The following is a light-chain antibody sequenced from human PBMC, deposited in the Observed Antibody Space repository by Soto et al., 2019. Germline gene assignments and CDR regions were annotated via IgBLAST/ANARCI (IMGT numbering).Light chain of an antibody. CDR1: YDLSSR. J-gene: IGKJ4*01. V-gene: IGKV3-15*01. Sequence: EIVRTQSPVTLSVSPGERATLSCRARYDLSSRLDWYQQKPGQAPRLLIYDASTRATGVPARFSGSGSGTEFTLTISGLQAEDFAVYFCQHYTNWPLTFGGGTKVEIK. CDR3: QHYTNWPLT. CDR2: DAS.